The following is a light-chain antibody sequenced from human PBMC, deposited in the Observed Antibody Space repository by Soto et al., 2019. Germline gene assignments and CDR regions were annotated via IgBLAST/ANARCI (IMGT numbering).Light chain of an antibody. CDR1: QSVSSN. V-gene: IGKV3-15*01. Sequence: EIVMTQSPATLSVSPGERATLSCRASQSVSSNLAWYQQKPGQAPRLLIYGASTRATGIPARFSGSGSGTEFTLTISSLQSEDFAVYYCQQYNNWRPWTFGQGTKVE. J-gene: IGKJ1*01. CDR3: QQYNNWRPWT. CDR2: GAS.